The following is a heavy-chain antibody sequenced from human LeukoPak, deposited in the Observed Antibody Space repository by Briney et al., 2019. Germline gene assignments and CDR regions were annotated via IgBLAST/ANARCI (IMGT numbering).Heavy chain of an antibody. Sequence: ASVKVSCKASGYTFTGYYMHWVRQAPGQGLEWMGWINPNSGGTNYAQEFQGRVTMTRDTSISTAYMELSRLRSDDTAVYYCARGPADCPLTYWGQGTLVTVSS. D-gene: IGHD2-21*02. CDR3: ARGPADCPLTY. V-gene: IGHV1-2*02. CDR1: GYTFTGYY. CDR2: INPNSGGT. J-gene: IGHJ4*02.